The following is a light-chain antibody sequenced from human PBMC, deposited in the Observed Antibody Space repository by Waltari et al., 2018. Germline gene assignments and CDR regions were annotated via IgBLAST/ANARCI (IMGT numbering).Light chain of an antibody. CDR2: AAS. CDR1: QDITKY. J-gene: IGKJ2*03. CDR3: QASYTTPYS. V-gene: IGKV1-16*01. Sequence: DIQMTQSPSSLSASVGDRVTITCLESQDITKYLAWFQQKPGRAPKSLIYAASTLQSGVPSRFSGSGSGTNFTLTITSLQAEDFATYFCQASYTTPYSFGQGTKVEIK.